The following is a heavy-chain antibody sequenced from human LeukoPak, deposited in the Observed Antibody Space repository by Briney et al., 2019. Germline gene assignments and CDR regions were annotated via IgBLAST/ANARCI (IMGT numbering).Heavy chain of an antibody. D-gene: IGHD2-2*01. CDR2: ISVSGDST. CDR1: GFTFSSYA. V-gene: IGHV3-23*01. CDR3: AKVRYCSSTSCYAFDY. J-gene: IGHJ4*02. Sequence: GGSLRLSCAASGFTFSSYAMSWVRQAPGKGLEWVSGISVSGDSTYYADSVKGRFTISRDNSKNTLYLQMNSLRAEDTAVYYCAKVRYCSSTSCYAFDYWGQGTLVTVSS.